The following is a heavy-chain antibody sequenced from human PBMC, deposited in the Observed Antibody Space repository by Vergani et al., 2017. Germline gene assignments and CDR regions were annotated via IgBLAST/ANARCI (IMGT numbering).Heavy chain of an antibody. V-gene: IGHV4-34*01. CDR2: IDHTGRP. Sequence: QVQLQQWGGGLLKPSETLSLTCVVNGGSFTSYHWTWIRQPPGEGLEWVGDIDHTGRPDYNPSLKSRLTRSVDKSRNQFSLSLNAVTATDTAIYFCARVNTETSGHLYYYYYMDVWGQGTAVTVS. D-gene: IGHD4-11*01. J-gene: IGHJ6*03. CDR1: GGSFTSYH. CDR3: ARVNTETSGHLYYYYYMDV.